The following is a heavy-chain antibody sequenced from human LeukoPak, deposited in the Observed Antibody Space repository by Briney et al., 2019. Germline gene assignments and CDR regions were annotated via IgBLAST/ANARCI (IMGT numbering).Heavy chain of an antibody. D-gene: IGHD3-10*01. Sequence: PSETLSLTCTVSGGSISSGSYYWGWIRQPPGKGLEWIGSIYYSGSTYYNPSLKSRVTISVDTSKNQFSLKLSSVTAADTAVYYCARNPVWFGEFTLGYYYGMDVWGQGTTVTVSS. V-gene: IGHV4-39*07. CDR2: IYYSGST. J-gene: IGHJ6*02. CDR3: ARNPVWFGEFTLGYYYGMDV. CDR1: GGSISSGSYY.